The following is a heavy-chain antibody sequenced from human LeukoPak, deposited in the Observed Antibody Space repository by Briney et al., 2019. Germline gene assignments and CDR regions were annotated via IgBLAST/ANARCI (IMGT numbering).Heavy chain of an antibody. CDR2: FDPEADET. J-gene: IGHJ3*02. CDR3: ATAAEIYYYDTGGI. CDR1: GSTLTKLS. D-gene: IGHD3-22*01. Sequence: GASVKVSCKVFGSTLTKLSMHWVRQAPGKGLEWMGGFDPEADETDYAQNFHGRVTVTEDTSSDTTYMELSSLRSEDTAVYYCATAAEIYYYDTGGIWGQGTMVTVSS. V-gene: IGHV1-24*01.